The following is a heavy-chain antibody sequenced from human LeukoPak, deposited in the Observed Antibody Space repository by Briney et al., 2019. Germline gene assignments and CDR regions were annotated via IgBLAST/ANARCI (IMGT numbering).Heavy chain of an antibody. CDR1: GFPFTNYW. CDR3: ARDLWGSYSTGSYLDY. D-gene: IGHD6-19*01. Sequence: GGSLRLSCAVSGFPFTNYWMSWVRQAPGKGLEWVANIKEDGSVMYYVDSLKGRFTISRDSAQNSLYLQMNSLRVEDTAVYFCARDLWGSYSTGSYLDYWGQGALVTVSS. CDR2: IKEDGSVM. J-gene: IGHJ4*02. V-gene: IGHV3-7*01.